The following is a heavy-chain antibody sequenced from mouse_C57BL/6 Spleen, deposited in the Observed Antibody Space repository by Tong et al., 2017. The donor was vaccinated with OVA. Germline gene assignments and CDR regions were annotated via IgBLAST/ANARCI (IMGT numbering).Heavy chain of an antibody. J-gene: IGHJ1*03. CDR2: FYPGSGSI. Sequence: VQLQESGPELVKPGASVKISCKASGYAFSSYWMNWVKQRPGKGLEWIGWFYPGSGSIKYNEKFKDKATLTADKSSSTVYMELSRLTSEDSAVYFCARHEEGYYYGSSRYFDVWGTGTTVTVSS. CDR1: GYAFSSYW. V-gene: IGHV1-62-2*01. D-gene: IGHD1-1*01. CDR3: ARHEEGYYYGSSRYFDV.